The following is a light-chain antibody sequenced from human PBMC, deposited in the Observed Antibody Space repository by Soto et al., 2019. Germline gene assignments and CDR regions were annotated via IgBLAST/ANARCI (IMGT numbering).Light chain of an antibody. CDR2: DVN. V-gene: IGLV2-14*03. CDR1: SSDIGAYNS. CDR3: SSYTSLTTEV. J-gene: IGLJ3*02. Sequence: QPVLTQPASVSGSPGQSITISCTGTSSDIGAYNSVSWYQQHPGKAPKLIIYDVNSRPSGMSNRFSGSKSGNTASLTISGLQADDDATYYCSSYTSLTTEVFGGGTKLTVL.